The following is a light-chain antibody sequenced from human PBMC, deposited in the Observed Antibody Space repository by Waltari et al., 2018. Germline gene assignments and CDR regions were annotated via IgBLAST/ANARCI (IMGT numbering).Light chain of an antibody. CDR1: QNIQTF. CDR2: DAF. CDR3: QQRSDWPPFT. V-gene: IGKV3-11*01. Sequence: EIVLTQSPVTLSLSPGERATFSCRASQNIQTFLAWYQHRPGQPPRLLIYDAFYRATGIPARFSGSGSGTDFTLSISSLEPEDFAVYFCQQRSDWPPFTFGPGTRVDI. J-gene: IGKJ3*01.